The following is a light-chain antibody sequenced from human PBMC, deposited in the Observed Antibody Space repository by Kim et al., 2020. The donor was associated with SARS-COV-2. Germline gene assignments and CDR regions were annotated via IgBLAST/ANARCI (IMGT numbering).Light chain of an antibody. V-gene: IGKV1-17*03. CDR1: QAISNY. J-gene: IGKJ4*01. Sequence: DVQMTKSTSAMSASVGDRVTITCRASQAISNYLAWFQQKPVKGPKRLIYAASSLQSGVPSRFSGSGSGTEFTLTISSLQPEDFATYFCLQHNVYPLTFGGGTKVDNK. CDR2: AAS. CDR3: LQHNVYPLT.